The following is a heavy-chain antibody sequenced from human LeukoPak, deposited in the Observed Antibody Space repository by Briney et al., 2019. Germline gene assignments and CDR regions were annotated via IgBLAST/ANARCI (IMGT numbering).Heavy chain of an antibody. J-gene: IGHJ5*02. CDR3: TTDPLMTTVTTNWFDP. CDR2: IKSKTDGGTT. V-gene: IGHV3-15*01. Sequence: GGSLRLSCAASGFTFSNAWMSWVRQAPGKGLEWVGRIKSKTDGGTTDYAAPVKGRFTIPRDDSKNTLYLQMNSLKTEDTAVYYCTTDPLMTTVTTNWFDPWGQGTLVTVSS. D-gene: IGHD4-17*01. CDR1: GFTFSNAW.